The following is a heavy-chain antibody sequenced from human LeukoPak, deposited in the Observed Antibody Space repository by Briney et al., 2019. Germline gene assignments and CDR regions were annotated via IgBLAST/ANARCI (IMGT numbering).Heavy chain of an antibody. V-gene: IGHV3-73*01. CDR3: TRLGYGI. J-gene: IGHJ3*02. CDR2: IRSKPNFYAT. D-gene: IGHD1-1*01. Sequence: PGGSLKLSCAASGFTFSVSTIHWVRQASGKGLEWVGRIRSKPNFYATAYAASVKGRFTISRDDSKNTAYLQMNNVEAEDTAVYYCTRLGYGIWGQGTMVTVSS. CDR1: GFTFSVST.